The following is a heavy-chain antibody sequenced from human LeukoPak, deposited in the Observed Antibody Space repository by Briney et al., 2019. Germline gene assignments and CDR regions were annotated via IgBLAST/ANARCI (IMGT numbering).Heavy chain of an antibody. D-gene: IGHD5-24*01. CDR1: GYSISSGYY. J-gene: IGHJ4*02. CDR3: ARVRMRWLQFYYFDY. Sequence: SETLSLTCTVAGYSISSGYYWGWIRQSPGKGLEWIGSIYYSGSTYYNPSLKSRVTISVDTSKNQFSLKLSSVTAADTAVYYCARVRMRWLQFYYFDYWGQGTLVTVSS. CDR2: IYYSGST. V-gene: IGHV4-38-2*02.